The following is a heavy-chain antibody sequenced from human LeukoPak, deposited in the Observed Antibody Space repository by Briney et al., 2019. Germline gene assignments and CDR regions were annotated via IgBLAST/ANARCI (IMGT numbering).Heavy chain of an antibody. D-gene: IGHD6-13*01. CDR2: ITGSGGNT. Sequence: GGSLRLSCAASGLIFSSYSMSWVRQAPGMGLEWVSVITGSGGNTYYADSVKGRFTISKDNSKNTVYLQMSSQRVDDTAVYYCAKAASSSWPSYYYGMDVWGQGTTVTVSS. CDR3: AKAASSSWPSYYYGMDV. V-gene: IGHV3-23*01. J-gene: IGHJ6*02. CDR1: GLIFSSYS.